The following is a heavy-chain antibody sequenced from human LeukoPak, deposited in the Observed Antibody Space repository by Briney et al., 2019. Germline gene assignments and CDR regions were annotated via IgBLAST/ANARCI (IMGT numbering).Heavy chain of an antibody. J-gene: IGHJ5*02. CDR1: GFTFSSYA. Sequence: GGSLRLSCAASGFTFSSYAMSWVRQAPGKGLEWVSAISGSGGNTYYADSVKGRFTISRDNSKTTMYLQMNSLRAEDTAVYYCWKAKQLLRVRPWGQGPLVTVSS. D-gene: IGHD2-2*01. V-gene: IGHV3-23*01. CDR2: ISGSGGNT. CDR3: WKAKQLLRVRP.